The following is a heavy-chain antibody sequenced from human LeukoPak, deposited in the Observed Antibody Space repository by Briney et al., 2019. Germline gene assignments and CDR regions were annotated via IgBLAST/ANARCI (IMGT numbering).Heavy chain of an antibody. D-gene: IGHD1-26*01. Sequence: GASVKVSCKASGYTFTGYYMHWVRQAPGQGLEWMGWINPNSGGTSYAQKFQGRVTMTRDTSNSTAYMELSRLRSDDTAVYYCASYSGSYSSDFDYWGQGTLVTVSS. J-gene: IGHJ4*02. CDR1: GYTFTGYY. CDR2: INPNSGGT. V-gene: IGHV1-2*02. CDR3: ASYSGSYSSDFDY.